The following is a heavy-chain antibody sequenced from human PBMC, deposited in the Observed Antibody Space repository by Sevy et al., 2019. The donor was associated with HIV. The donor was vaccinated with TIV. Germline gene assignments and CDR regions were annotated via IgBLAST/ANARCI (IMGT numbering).Heavy chain of an antibody. J-gene: IGHJ3*02. V-gene: IGHV4-4*07. CDR2: IYITGDT. CDR3: ARDLVPGVSEGDDAFDI. D-gene: IGHD2-21*02. CDR1: GGSINNYY. Sequence: SETLSLTCTVSGGSINNYYWSWIRQPAGKGLEWIGRIYITGDTNYNPSFNSRVTMSVDTSKNQFSLKLKSVTAADTAVYYCARDLVPGVSEGDDAFDIWGQGTMVTVSS.